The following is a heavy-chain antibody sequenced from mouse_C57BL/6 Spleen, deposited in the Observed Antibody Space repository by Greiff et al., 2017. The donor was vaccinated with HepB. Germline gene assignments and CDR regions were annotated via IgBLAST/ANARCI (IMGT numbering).Heavy chain of an antibody. CDR1: GYTFTSYW. D-gene: IGHD2-4*01. V-gene: IGHV1-64*01. CDR2: IHPNSGST. J-gene: IGHJ3*01. CDR3: ARDYYDYDDGFAY. Sequence: QVQLQQPGAELVKPGASVKLSCKASGYTFTSYWMHWVKQRPGQGLEWIGMIHPNSGSTNYNEKFKSKATLTVDKSSSTAYMQLSSLTSEDSAVYYCARDYYDYDDGFAYWGQGTLVTVSA.